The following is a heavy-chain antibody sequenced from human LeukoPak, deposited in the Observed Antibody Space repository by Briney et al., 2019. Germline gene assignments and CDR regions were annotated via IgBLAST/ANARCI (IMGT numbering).Heavy chain of an antibody. CDR3: ARKRNRGTFDY. J-gene: IGHJ4*02. CDR2: IYSSGST. D-gene: IGHD1-14*01. Sequence: SQTLSLTCTVSGGSISSGNYFWNWIRQPAGKKLEWIGRIYSSGSTTYNPSLQSRVTISADTSKNQVSLRLTSVTAADTAVYYCARKRNRGTFDYWGQGTLVTVSS. V-gene: IGHV4-61*02. CDR1: GGSISSGNYF.